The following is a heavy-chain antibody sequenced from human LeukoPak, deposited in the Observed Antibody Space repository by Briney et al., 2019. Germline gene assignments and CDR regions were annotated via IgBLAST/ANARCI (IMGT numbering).Heavy chain of an antibody. Sequence: GGSLRLSCEVSRFTFSSYEMNWVRQAPGRGLEWISYISSSGSSIVYADSVRGRFTVSRDNTKKSLYLQMHSLRAEDTAVYYCARGATSSFFYFDFWDQGTLVTVSS. D-gene: IGHD2-2*01. CDR3: ARGATSSFFYFDF. CDR2: ISSSGSSI. CDR1: RFTFSSYE. J-gene: IGHJ4*02. V-gene: IGHV3-48*03.